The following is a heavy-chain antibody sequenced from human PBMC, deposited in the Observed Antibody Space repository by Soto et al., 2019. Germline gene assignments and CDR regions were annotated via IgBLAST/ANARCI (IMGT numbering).Heavy chain of an antibody. Sequence: QITLKESGPTLVKPTQTLTLTCTFSGFSLNTRGLGLGWIRQPPGKALEWLALIYWDDDKNYSPSLKSRLSNPKDTSKNQVVLKMTHLEPVGTGPYFCGHRPSPYTLGGYGYFDPWGQGTLVTVSS. V-gene: IGHV2-5*02. CDR2: IYWDDDK. J-gene: IGHJ5*02. CDR3: GHRPSPYTLGGYGYFDP. CDR1: GFSLNTRGLG. D-gene: IGHD3-16*01.